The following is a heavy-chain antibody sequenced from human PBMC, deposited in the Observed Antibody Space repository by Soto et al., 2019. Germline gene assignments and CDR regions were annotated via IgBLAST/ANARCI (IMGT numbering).Heavy chain of an antibody. D-gene: IGHD2-21*01. CDR2: IIPVFGTA. CDR1: GGTFSSSA. Sequence: QVQLVQSGAEVKKPGSSVKVSCKASGGTFSSSAISWVRQAPGQGLEWMGAIIPVFGTAHYAQKFQGRVTITADKPTSTAYMELSRLRSEDTAVYYCARERPERGEAVWGQGTTVTVSS. J-gene: IGHJ6*02. CDR3: ARERPERGEAV. V-gene: IGHV1-69*06.